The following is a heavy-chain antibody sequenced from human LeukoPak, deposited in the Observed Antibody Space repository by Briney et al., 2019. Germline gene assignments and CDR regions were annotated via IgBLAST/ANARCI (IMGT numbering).Heavy chain of an antibody. CDR3: ARPRIVGAMGAFDI. Sequence: PSETLSLTCTVSGGSVRSGSYYWSWIRQPPGKGLEWIGSIYYSGSTYYNPSLKSRVTISADTSKTQFSLKLSSVTAADTAVYYCARPRIVGAMGAFDIWGQGTMVTVSS. J-gene: IGHJ3*02. D-gene: IGHD1-26*01. CDR1: GGSVRSGSYY. V-gene: IGHV4-39*01. CDR2: IYYSGST.